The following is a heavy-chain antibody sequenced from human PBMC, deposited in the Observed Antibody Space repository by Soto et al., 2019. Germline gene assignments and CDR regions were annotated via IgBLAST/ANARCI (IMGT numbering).Heavy chain of an antibody. D-gene: IGHD6-13*01. CDR3: ARQPSKAAAGIMLKVYYMDV. CDR1: GGSISSSSYY. CDR2: IYYSGST. V-gene: IGHV4-39*01. J-gene: IGHJ6*03. Sequence: QLQLQESGPGLVKPSETLSLTCTVSGGSISSSSYYWGWIRQPPGKGLAWIGSIYYSGSTYYNPSLKSRVTIYVETSKNQFRLKLSSVTAADTAVYYCARQPSKAAAGIMLKVYYMDVWGKGTTVTVSS.